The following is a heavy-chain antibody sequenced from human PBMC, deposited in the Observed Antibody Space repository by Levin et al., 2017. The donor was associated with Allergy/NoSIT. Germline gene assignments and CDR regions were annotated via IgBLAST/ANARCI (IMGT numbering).Heavy chain of an antibody. J-gene: IGHJ6*02. CDR2: VSGSGGST. CDR1: GFTFSNYA. V-gene: IGHV3-23*01. Sequence: GESLKISCAASGFTFSNYAMSWVRQAPGKGLEWVSAVSGSGGSTYYADSVEGRFTTSRDNSKNTLYLQMNSLRVEDTAVYYCAKELSEYSSSYFYGMDVWGQGTTVTVSS. D-gene: IGHD6-6*01. CDR3: AKELSEYSSSYFYGMDV.